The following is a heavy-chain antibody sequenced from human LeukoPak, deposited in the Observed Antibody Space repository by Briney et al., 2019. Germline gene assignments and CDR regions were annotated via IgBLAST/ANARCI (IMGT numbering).Heavy chain of an antibody. D-gene: IGHD2-2*01. CDR1: GYTFTSYG. J-gene: IGHJ5*02. CDR3: ARDPEYQLLFFWFDP. CDR2: INPNSGGT. V-gene: IGHV1-2*02. Sequence: ASVKVSCKASGYTFTSYGISWVRQAPGQGLEWMGWINPNSGGTNYAQKFQGRVTMTRDTSISTAYMELSRLRSDDTAVYHCARDPEYQLLFFWFDPWGQGTLVTVSS.